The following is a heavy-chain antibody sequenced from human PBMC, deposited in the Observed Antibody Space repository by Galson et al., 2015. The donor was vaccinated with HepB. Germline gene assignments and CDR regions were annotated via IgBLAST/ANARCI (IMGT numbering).Heavy chain of an antibody. D-gene: IGHD3-3*01. V-gene: IGHV3-23*01. CDR3: AKDPDFDFYSEKSTTFDY. Sequence: SLRLSCAASGFSFAAYAMSWVRQAPGKGLEWVSSIRGGGQNTYYADALRGRIAISRVNSKNTVYLQMISLRDVDTAMYYCAKDPDFDFYSEKSTTFDYWGRGTLVTVSS. CDR2: IRGGGQNT. J-gene: IGHJ4*02. CDR1: GFSFAAYA.